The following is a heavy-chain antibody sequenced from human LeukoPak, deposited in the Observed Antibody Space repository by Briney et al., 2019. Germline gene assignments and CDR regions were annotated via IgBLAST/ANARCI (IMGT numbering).Heavy chain of an antibody. CDR1: GGSISSGDYY. D-gene: IGHD6-6*01. CDR3: ARDWLYSSSSDPDAFDI. V-gene: IGHV4-61*08. Sequence: PSETLSLTCTVSGGSISSGDYYWSWIRQPPGKGLEWIGYIYYSGSTYYNPSLKSRVTISVDTSKNQFSLKLSSVTAADTAVYYCARDWLYSSSSDPDAFDIWGQGTMVTVSS. J-gene: IGHJ3*02. CDR2: IYYSGST.